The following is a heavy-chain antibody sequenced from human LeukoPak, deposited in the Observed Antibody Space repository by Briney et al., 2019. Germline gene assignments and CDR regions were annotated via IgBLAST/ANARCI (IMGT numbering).Heavy chain of an antibody. CDR3: ARDFIAQSPIPGY. CDR2: IYHSGGT. D-gene: IGHD6-13*01. CDR1: GDSISSSGSS. Sequence: SETLSLTCAVSGDSISSSGSSWSWIRQPPGKGLEWIGYIYHSGGTYYNPSFKSRVTISLDRSKNQFSLKLTSVTAADTAVYYCARDFIAQSPIPGYWGQGTLVSVSS. V-gene: IGHV4-30-2*01. J-gene: IGHJ4*02.